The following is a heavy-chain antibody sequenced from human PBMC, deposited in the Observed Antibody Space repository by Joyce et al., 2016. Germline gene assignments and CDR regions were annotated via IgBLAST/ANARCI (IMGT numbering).Heavy chain of an antibody. CDR1: RFTFSGYG. CDR3: ATAFRDYFDSSGFLHS. D-gene: IGHD3-22*01. V-gene: IGHV3-30*03. Sequence: QVQPVESGGGVVQPGRSLRLSCVASRFTFSGYGMHWVRQAPGKGLGWVAVISYDGSNKYYADSVKGRFTISRDNSKNTLYLQMNSLRAEDTAMYYCATAFRDYFDSSGFLHSWGQGTLVTVSS. CDR2: ISYDGSNK. J-gene: IGHJ5*02.